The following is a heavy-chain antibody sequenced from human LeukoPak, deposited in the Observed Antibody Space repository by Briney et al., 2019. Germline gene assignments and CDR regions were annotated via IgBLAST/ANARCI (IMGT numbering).Heavy chain of an antibody. Sequence: ASVKVSCEASGYTFTSYGISWVRQAPGQGLEWMGWISAYNGNTNYAQKLQGRVTMTTDTSTSTAYMELRSLRSDDTAVYYCARWDHSSGQNKLDYWGQGTLVTVSS. D-gene: IGHD6-25*01. CDR3: ARWDHSSGQNKLDY. CDR2: ISAYNGNT. CDR1: GYTFTSYG. J-gene: IGHJ4*02. V-gene: IGHV1-18*01.